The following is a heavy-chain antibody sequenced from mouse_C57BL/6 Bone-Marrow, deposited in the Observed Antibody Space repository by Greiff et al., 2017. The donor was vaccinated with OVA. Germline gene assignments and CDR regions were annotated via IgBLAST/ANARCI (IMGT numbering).Heavy chain of an antibody. CDR3: ARRWLREDYFDY. V-gene: IGHV1-47*01. D-gene: IGHD2-3*01. Sequence: QVHVKQSGAELVKPGASVKMSCKASGYTFTTYPIEWMKQNHGKSLEWIGNFHPYNDDTKYNEKFKGKATLTVEKSSSTVYLELSRLTSDDSAVYYCARRWLREDYFDYWGQGTTLTVSS. CDR1: GYTFTTYP. CDR2: FHPYNDDT. J-gene: IGHJ2*01.